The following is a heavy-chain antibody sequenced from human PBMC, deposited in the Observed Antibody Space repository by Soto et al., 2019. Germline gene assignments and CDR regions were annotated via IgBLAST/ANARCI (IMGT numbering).Heavy chain of an antibody. CDR1: GFNFNSYW. J-gene: IGHJ4*02. V-gene: IGHV3-23*01. CDR2: ISGSGTST. CDR3: AKSLSGLFSLGDFNY. Sequence: PGGSLRLSCVASGFNFNSYWMHWVRQAPGKGLEWVAEISGSGTSTYYAPSVKGRFIISSDSSKNTLYLQMYSLRAEDTAIYYCAKSLSGLFSLGDFNYWGQGALVTVSS. D-gene: IGHD1-1*01.